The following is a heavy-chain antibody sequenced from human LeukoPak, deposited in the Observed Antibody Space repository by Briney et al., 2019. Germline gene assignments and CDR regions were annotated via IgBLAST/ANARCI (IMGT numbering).Heavy chain of an antibody. CDR1: GGSFSGYY. D-gene: IGHD4-17*01. Sequence: SETLSLTCAVYGGSFSGYYWSWIRQPPGKGLEWIGEINHSGSTNYNPSLKSRVTISVDTSKNQFSLKLSSVTAADTAVYYCAGLDYGDYVFLDYWGQGTLVTVSS. CDR2: INHSGST. J-gene: IGHJ4*02. V-gene: IGHV4-34*01. CDR3: AGLDYGDYVFLDY.